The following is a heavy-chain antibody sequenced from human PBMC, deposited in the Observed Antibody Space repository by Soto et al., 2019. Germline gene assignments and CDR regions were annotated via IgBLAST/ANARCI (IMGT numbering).Heavy chain of an antibody. CDR2: ISGSGGST. V-gene: IGHV3-23*01. J-gene: IGHJ5*02. CDR1: GFTFSSYA. D-gene: IGHD3-10*01. Sequence: EVQLLESGGGLVQPGGSLRLSCAASGFTFSSYAMSWVRQAPGKGLEWVSAISGSGGSTYYADSVKGRFTISRDNSKNTLYLQMNSLRAEDTAVYYCAKDRNYYGSGKNWFDPWGQGTLVTVSS. CDR3: AKDRNYYGSGKNWFDP.